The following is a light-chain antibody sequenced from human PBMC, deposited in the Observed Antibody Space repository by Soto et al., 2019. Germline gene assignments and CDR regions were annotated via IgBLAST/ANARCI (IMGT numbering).Light chain of an antibody. CDR1: QSVADTY. J-gene: IGKJ1*01. CDR3: QHYGSSPPVT. Sequence: EIVLSQSPGTLSLSPGERATLSCRASQSVADTYLAWYQQKPGQAPRLLIYGASRRATGIPERFSGSGSETDFTLSISTLEPEDFAVYHCQHYGSSPPVTFGQGTRVELK. V-gene: IGKV3-20*01. CDR2: GAS.